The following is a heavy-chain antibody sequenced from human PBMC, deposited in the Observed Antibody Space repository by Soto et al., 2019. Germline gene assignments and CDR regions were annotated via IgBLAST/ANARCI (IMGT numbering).Heavy chain of an antibody. J-gene: IGHJ6*02. CDR1: GFTFTNSA. V-gene: IGHV1-58*01. D-gene: IGHD2-21*02. CDR3: ARGGGNLDYCYGMDV. CDR2: IVVGSGNT. Sequence: SVKVSCKASGFTFTNSAVQWVRQARGQRLEWIGWIVVGSGNTNYAQKFQERVTITRDMSTSTAYMELSSLRSEDTAVYYCARGGGNLDYCYGMDVWGQGTTVTVSS.